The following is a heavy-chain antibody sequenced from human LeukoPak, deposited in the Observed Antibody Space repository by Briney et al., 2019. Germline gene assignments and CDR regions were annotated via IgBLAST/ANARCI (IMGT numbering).Heavy chain of an antibody. J-gene: IGHJ4*02. D-gene: IGHD5-18*01. Sequence: ASVKVSCKASGGTVSSYAISWVRQAPGQGLEWMGRIIPILDIANYAQKFQGRVTITADKSTSTAYMELSSLRSDDTAVYYCARGSTAMAPFDYWGQGTLVTVSS. CDR2: IIPILDIA. CDR1: GGTVSSYA. V-gene: IGHV1-69*04. CDR3: ARGSTAMAPFDY.